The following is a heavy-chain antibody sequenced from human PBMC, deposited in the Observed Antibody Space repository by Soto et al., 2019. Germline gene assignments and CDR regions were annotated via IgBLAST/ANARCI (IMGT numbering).Heavy chain of an antibody. CDR1: GYTFTSYG. Sequence: ASVKVSCKASGYTFTSYGISWVRQAPGQGLEWMGWISAYNGNTNYAQKLQGRVTMTTDTSTSTAYMELRSLRSDDTAVYYCARDLRSGYDFWSGYPYAFDIRGQGTMVTVSS. CDR3: ARDLRSGYDFWSGYPYAFDI. V-gene: IGHV1-18*01. J-gene: IGHJ3*02. CDR2: ISAYNGNT. D-gene: IGHD3-3*01.